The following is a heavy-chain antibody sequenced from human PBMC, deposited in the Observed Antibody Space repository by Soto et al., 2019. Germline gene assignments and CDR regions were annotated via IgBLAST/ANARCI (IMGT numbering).Heavy chain of an antibody. D-gene: IGHD6-13*01. CDR3: ARLYSSSWSIDY. CDR1: GCTVSSNY. Sequence: GGSLRRSCVVSGCTVSSNYISWMRQAPGKGLEWVSVIYSGGSTYYADSVKGRFTISRDNSKNTLYLQMNSLRAEDTAVYYCARLYSSSWSIDYWGQGTLVTVSS. J-gene: IGHJ4*02. CDR2: IYSGGST. V-gene: IGHV3-66*04.